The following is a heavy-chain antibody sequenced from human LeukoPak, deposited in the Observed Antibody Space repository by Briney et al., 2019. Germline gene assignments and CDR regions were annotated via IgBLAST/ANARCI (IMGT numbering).Heavy chain of an antibody. D-gene: IGHD3-10*01. J-gene: IGHJ6*02. CDR1: GGTFSSYA. CDR2: ITPIFGTA. CDR3: ARVWVTTEYYYGSGSYYTEEYYYYGMDV. V-gene: IGHV1-69*13. Sequence: GASVNVSCKASGGTFSSYAISWVRQAPGQGLEWMGGITPIFGTANYAQKFQGRVTITADESTSTAYMELSSLRSEDTAVYYCARVWVTTEYYYGSGSYYTEEYYYYGMDVWGQGTTVTVSS.